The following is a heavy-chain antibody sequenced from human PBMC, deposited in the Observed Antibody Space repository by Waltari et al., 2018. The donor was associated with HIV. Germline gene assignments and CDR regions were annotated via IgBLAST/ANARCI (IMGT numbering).Heavy chain of an antibody. J-gene: IGHJ4*02. Sequence: ITLKESGPTLLKPTQTLTLTCNFPVFSLSTSGVGVGWIRQPPGKALEWLALIYWNDDKRYSPSLKSRLTITKDTSKNHVVLSMTNMDPVDTATYYCAHRTTAIDYWGQGTLFTVSS. D-gene: IGHD4-17*01. V-gene: IGHV2-5*01. CDR3: AHRTTAIDY. CDR1: VFSLSTSGVG. CDR2: IYWNDDK.